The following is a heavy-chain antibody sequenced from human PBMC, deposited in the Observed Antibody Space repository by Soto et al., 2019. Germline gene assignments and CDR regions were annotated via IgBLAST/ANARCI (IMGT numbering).Heavy chain of an antibody. CDR2: ISWNSGSI. CDR3: AKAAGPYYSYYMDV. J-gene: IGHJ6*03. CDR1: GFTFDDYA. V-gene: IGHV3-9*01. Sequence: EVQLVESGGGLVQPGRSLRLSCAASGFTFDDYAMHWVRQAPGKGLEWVSGISWNSGSIGYADSVEGRFTISRDNAKNSLHLQMNSLRAEDTALYYCAKAAGPYYSYYMDVWGKGTTVTVSS.